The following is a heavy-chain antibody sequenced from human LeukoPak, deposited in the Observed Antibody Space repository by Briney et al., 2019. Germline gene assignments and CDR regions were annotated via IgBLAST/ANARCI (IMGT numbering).Heavy chain of an antibody. CDR1: GGSFSGYS. V-gene: IGHV4-34*01. D-gene: IGHD3-10*01. J-gene: IGHJ4*02. CDR3: AGGGYYFDY. Sequence: SETLSLTCAVYGGSFSGYSWSWIRQPPGKGLEWIGEINHSGSTNYNPSLKSRVTISVDTSKNQFSLKLSSVTAADTALYDRAGGGYYFDYWGQGTLSPSPQ. CDR2: INHSGST.